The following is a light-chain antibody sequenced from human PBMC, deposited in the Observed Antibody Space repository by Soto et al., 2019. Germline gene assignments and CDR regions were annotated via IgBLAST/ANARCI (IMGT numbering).Light chain of an antibody. J-gene: IGKJ4*01. CDR1: QGISST. Sequence: AIRLTQSPSSLSASVGARVPITCRASQGISSTLAWYQQKPGKAPKVLIYDASSLESGVPSRFSGSGSATEFTLTISSLQPDDFATYYCQQLNSYPLTFGGGTKVDI. CDR3: QQLNSYPLT. V-gene: IGKV1-13*02. CDR2: DAS.